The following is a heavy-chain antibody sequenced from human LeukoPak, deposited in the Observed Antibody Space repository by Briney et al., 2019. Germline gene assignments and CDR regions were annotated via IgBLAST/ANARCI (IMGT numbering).Heavy chain of an antibody. CDR3: ALPSGYSEDAFDI. V-gene: IGHV1-69*06. J-gene: IGHJ3*02. CDR1: GGTFSSYA. Sequence: ASVKVSCKASGGTFSSYAISWVRQAPGQGLEWMGGIIPIFGTANYAQKFQGRVTITADKSTSTAYMEPSSLRSEDTAVYYCALPSGYSEDAFDIWGQGTMVTVSS. D-gene: IGHD5-18*01. CDR2: IIPIFGTA.